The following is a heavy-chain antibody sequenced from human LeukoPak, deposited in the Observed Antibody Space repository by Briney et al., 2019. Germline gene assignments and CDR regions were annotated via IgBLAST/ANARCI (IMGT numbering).Heavy chain of an antibody. Sequence: GGSLRLSCAASGFTLSSYGMHWVRQAPGKGLEWVAVISYDGSNRYYADSVKGRFTISRDNSKNTVYLQMNSLRAEDTAVYYCAKTTTGYSSGRFPGWPVDYWGQGTLVTVSS. J-gene: IGHJ4*02. D-gene: IGHD6-19*01. CDR1: GFTLSSYG. CDR3: AKTTTGYSSGRFPGWPVDY. V-gene: IGHV3-30*18. CDR2: ISYDGSNR.